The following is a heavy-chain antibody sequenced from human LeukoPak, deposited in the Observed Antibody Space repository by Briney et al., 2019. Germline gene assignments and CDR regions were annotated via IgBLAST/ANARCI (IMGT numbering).Heavy chain of an antibody. CDR3: ARVKVVVIGFDY. V-gene: IGHV4-39*07. CDR1: GGSISSSSYY. J-gene: IGHJ4*02. D-gene: IGHD3-22*01. Sequence: PSETLSLTCTVSGGSISSSSYYWGWIRQPPGKGLEWIGSIYYSGSTYYNPSLKSRVTISVDTSKNQFSLKLSSVTAADTAVYYCARVKVVVIGFDYWGQGTLVTVSS. CDR2: IYYSGST.